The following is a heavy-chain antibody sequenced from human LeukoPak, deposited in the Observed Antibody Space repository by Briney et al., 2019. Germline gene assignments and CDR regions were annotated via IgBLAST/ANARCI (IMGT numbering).Heavy chain of an antibody. D-gene: IGHD1-26*01. V-gene: IGHV3-48*01. CDR3: ARGLQWGFDW. CDR1: GFNFNIYS. Sequence: GGSLRLSCEASGFNFNIYSMNWVRQAPGKGLEWVSYITGCGTPIYYGDSVKGRFTIFRDNAKNSLYLQMNSLRVEDTAVYYCARGLQWGFDWWGQGTLVTVSS. J-gene: IGHJ4*02. CDR2: ITGCGTPI.